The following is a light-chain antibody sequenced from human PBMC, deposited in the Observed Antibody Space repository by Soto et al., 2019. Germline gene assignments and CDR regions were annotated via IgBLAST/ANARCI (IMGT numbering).Light chain of an antibody. CDR2: EVT. V-gene: IGLV2-23*02. CDR3: CSFAGRKTLV. CDR1: GTDVGTYNF. Sequence: QSALTQPASVSGSPGQSITISCTGSGTDVGTYNFVSWFQRHPGKAPQLIIYEVTERPSGVSPRFSGSKSVNTASLTISGLRAEDEADYFCCSFAGRKTLVFGGGTKVTVL. J-gene: IGLJ2*01.